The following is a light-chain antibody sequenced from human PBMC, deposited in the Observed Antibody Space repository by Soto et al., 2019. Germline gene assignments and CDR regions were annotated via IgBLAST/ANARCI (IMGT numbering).Light chain of an antibody. V-gene: IGKV3-11*01. Sequence: EIVLTQSPATLSLSPGERATLSCRASQSVGGHLAWYQQKPGQAPRLLIYDASDRATGIPARFSGSGSETDFTLTISSLEPDDFAVYYCQQRNHWPPSIPFCQGPRLEIK. J-gene: IGKJ5*01. CDR1: QSVGGH. CDR2: DAS. CDR3: QQRNHWPPSIP.